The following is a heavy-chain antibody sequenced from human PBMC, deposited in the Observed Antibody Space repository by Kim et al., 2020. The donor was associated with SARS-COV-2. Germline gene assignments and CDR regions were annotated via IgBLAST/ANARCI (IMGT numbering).Heavy chain of an antibody. CDR1: GFTFDDYA. V-gene: IGHV3-43*02. CDR2: ISGDGGST. J-gene: IGHJ6*02. CDR3: AKDMFGEFRSQYYYYYYGMDV. Sequence: GGSLRLSCAASGFTFDDYAMHWVRQAPGKGLEWVSLISGDGGSTYYADSVKGRFTISRDNSKNSLYLQMNSLRTEDTALYYCAKDMFGEFRSQYYYYYYGMDVWGQGTTVTVSS. D-gene: IGHD3-10*02.